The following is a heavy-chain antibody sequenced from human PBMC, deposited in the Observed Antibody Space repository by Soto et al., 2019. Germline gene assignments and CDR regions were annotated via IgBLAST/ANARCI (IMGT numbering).Heavy chain of an antibody. J-gene: IGHJ5*02. Sequence: ASVKVSCKASGYTFTSYGISWVRQAPGQGLEWMGWISAYNGNTNYAQKLRGRVTMTTDTSTSTAYMELRSLRSDDTAVYYCARDSVVGSLSWSGPWGQGTLVTVSS. CDR1: GYTFTSYG. V-gene: IGHV1-18*01. CDR3: ARDSVVGSLSWSGP. D-gene: IGHD6-19*01. CDR2: ISAYNGNT.